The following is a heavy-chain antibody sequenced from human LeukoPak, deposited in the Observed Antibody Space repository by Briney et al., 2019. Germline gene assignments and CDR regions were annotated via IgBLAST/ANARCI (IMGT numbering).Heavy chain of an antibody. CDR1: GGSISSYY. J-gene: IGHJ5*02. V-gene: IGHV4-4*07. CDR2: IYTSGST. Sequence: SETLSLTCTVSGGSISSYYWSWIRQPAGKGLEWIGRIYTSGSTNYNPSLKSRVTMSVDTSKNQFSLKLSSVTAADTAVYYCARSPPQYGSGSYNWFDPWGQGTLVTVSS. D-gene: IGHD3-10*01. CDR3: ARSPPQYGSGSYNWFDP.